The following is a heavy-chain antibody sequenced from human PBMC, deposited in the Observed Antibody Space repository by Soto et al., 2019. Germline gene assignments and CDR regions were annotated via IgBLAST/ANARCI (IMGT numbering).Heavy chain of an antibody. J-gene: IGHJ2*01. Sequence: QVQLQQWGAGLLKPSETLSLTCAVYGGSFSGYYWYWIRQRPGKGLEWIGEINHSGSTNYNPSLKSRVTISVDTSKNQCSLKLSSVTAADTAVYYCARELGRNLNWYFDLWGRGTLVTVSS. CDR2: INHSGST. CDR3: ARELGRNLNWYFDL. D-gene: IGHD6-13*01. CDR1: GGSFSGYY. V-gene: IGHV4-34*01.